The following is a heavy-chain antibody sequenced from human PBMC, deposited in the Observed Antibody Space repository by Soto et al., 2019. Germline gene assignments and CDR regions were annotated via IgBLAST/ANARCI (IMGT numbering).Heavy chain of an antibody. V-gene: IGHV3-30*04. D-gene: IGHD2-15*01. CDR3: ARDKGAGFCGGGSCYNDAFDV. J-gene: IGHJ3*01. Sequence: LRLSCAASGYTFSTYSIHWVRQPPGKGLEWAAIFSFAGRHQFYADSVKGRFTVTSDNANDTVNLQMNSLRPDDTAVYYCARDKGAGFCGGGSCYNDAFDVWGQGTRVTVSS. CDR1: GYTFSTYS. CDR2: FSFAGRHQ.